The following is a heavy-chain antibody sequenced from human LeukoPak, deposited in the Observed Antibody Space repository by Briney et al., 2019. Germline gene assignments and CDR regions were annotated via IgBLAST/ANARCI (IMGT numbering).Heavy chain of an antibody. D-gene: IGHD5-24*01. J-gene: IGHJ4*02. CDR3: ARDSPHVYNNVYFDY. CDR2: IYYSGST. Sequence: PSETLSLTCTVSGGSISSYYWSWIRQPPGKGLEWVGYIYYSGSTNYNPSLKSRVTISVDTSKNQFSLKLSSVTAADTAVYYCARDSPHVYNNVYFDYWGQGNLVTVSS. V-gene: IGHV4-59*01. CDR1: GGSISSYY.